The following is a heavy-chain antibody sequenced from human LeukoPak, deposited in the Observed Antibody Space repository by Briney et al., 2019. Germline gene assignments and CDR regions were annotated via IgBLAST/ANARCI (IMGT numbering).Heavy chain of an antibody. CDR2: ISGTTGTT. D-gene: IGHD4-17*01. CDR1: GFSFSSYA. CDR3: ATKTSYGDRYFDY. J-gene: IGHJ4*02. Sequence: PGGSLRLSCAASGFSFSSYAMSWIRQAPGKGLEWLSAISGTTGTTFYADSAKGRFTISRDNSKNTLFLQMNSLRAEDTAVYYCATKTSYGDRYFDYWGQGTLVTVSS. V-gene: IGHV3-23*01.